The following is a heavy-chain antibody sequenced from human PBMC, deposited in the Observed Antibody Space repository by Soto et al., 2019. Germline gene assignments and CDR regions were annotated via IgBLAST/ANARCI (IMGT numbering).Heavy chain of an antibody. Sequence: QVQLQESGPGLVKPSETLSLTCTVSGGSVISGSYYWSWIRQPPGKGLEWVGCMSDTGSGDYNPSIQSRVTISVHTSKRQFSLRLNAVTAADTAVYYCARAQSGYDPLGMDVWGQGTTVTVSS. D-gene: IGHD5-12*01. CDR2: MSDTGSG. V-gene: IGHV4-61*01. CDR1: GGSVISGSYY. CDR3: ARAQSGYDPLGMDV. J-gene: IGHJ6*02.